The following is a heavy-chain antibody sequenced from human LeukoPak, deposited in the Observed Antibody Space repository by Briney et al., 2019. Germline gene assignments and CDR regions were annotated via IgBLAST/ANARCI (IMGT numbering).Heavy chain of an antibody. CDR1: GFTFNSYG. CDR2: IRYDGSNK. CDR3: AGSGNYNYYYYMDV. J-gene: IGHJ6*03. Sequence: QSGGSLRLSCTASGFTFNSYGMHWVRQAPGKGLESVAFIRYDGSNKYYAESVKGRFTISRDNSKNTLFLQMNSLRGEDTAVYYCAGSGNYNYYYYMDVWGKGTTVTISS. V-gene: IGHV3-30*02. D-gene: IGHD1-26*01.